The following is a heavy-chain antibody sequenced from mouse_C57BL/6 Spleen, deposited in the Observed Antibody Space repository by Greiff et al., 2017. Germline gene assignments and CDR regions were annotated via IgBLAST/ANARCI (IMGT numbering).Heavy chain of an antibody. Sequence: VQLKESGTVLARPGASVKMSCKTSGYTFTSYWMHWVKQRPGQGLEWIGAINPGNSDTSYNQKFKGKAKLTAVTSASTAYMELSSLTNEDSAFYYCTREVYYYGSTSCDYWGQGTTLTVSS. CDR2: INPGNSDT. CDR3: TREVYYYGSTSCDY. D-gene: IGHD1-1*01. J-gene: IGHJ2*01. V-gene: IGHV1-5*01. CDR1: GYTFTSYW.